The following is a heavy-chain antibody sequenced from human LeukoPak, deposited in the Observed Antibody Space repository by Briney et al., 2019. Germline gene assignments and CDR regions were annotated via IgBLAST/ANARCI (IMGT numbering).Heavy chain of an antibody. V-gene: IGHV3-33*08. D-gene: IGHD6-13*01. Sequence: GGSLRLSCAASGFTFSSYWMSWVRQAPGKGLEWVTVIWYDGSNKYYADTVKGRFTISRDNSKNTLYLQMNSLRAEDTAVYYCAREGPDSSSWASFDYWGQGTLVTVSS. J-gene: IGHJ4*02. CDR3: AREGPDSSSWASFDY. CDR2: IWYDGSNK. CDR1: GFTFSSYW.